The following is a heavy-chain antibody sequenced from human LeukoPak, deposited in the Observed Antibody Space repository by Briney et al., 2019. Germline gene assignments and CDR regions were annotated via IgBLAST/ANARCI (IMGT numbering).Heavy chain of an antibody. J-gene: IGHJ4*02. V-gene: IGHV3-7*04. CDR3: TRVGYIDEGIDY. D-gene: IGHD5-24*01. CDR1: GFPFSSYW. CDR2: IKQDGSKK. Sequence: GGSLRLSCVASGFPFSSYWMTWVHQAPGKGLEWVANIKQDGSKKSYVDSVKGRFTISRDNAKNSLYLQMNSLRAEDTAIYYCTRVGYIDEGIDYWGQGTLVTVSS.